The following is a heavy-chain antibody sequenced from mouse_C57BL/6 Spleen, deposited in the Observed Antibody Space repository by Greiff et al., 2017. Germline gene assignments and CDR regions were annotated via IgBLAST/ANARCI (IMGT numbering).Heavy chain of an antibody. D-gene: IGHD2-5*01. CDR3: ARDGTIVTTHCYFDV. CDR2: ISDGGSYP. Sequence: EVQVVESGGGLVKPGGSLKLSCAASGFPFSSYAMSWVRQTPEKRLGGVATISDGGSYPYYPDNVKGRFTISRDNAKNNLYLQMSHLKSEDTAMYYCARDGTIVTTHCYFDVWGTGTTVTVSS. J-gene: IGHJ1*03. V-gene: IGHV5-4*01. CDR1: GFPFSSYA.